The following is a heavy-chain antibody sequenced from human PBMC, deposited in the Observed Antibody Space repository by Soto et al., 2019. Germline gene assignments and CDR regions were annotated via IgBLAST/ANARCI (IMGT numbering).Heavy chain of an antibody. CDR3: AAARSDSAASSLGRRLDV. V-gene: IGHV4-61*01. Sequence: QVQLQESGPGLVKPSGTLSLICIVSGDSVTFGHHYWSWIRQPPGKGLEWIGDIFFTGATNYSPSLKSRVPMSVASSKSKFSLNLTSVTAADSAIYYCAAARSDSAASSLGRRLDVWGQGTTVTVSS. D-gene: IGHD2-2*01. CDR2: IFFTGAT. CDR1: GDSVTFGHHY. J-gene: IGHJ6*02.